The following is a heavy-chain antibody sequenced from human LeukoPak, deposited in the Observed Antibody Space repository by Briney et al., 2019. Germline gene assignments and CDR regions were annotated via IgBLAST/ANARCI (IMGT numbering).Heavy chain of an antibody. J-gene: IGHJ5*02. CDR1: GGSISSGGYY. V-gene: IGHV4-30-2*01. CDR3: ARDLAAVRGLDP. CDR2: IYHSGST. D-gene: IGHD6-13*01. Sequence: SETLSLTCTVSGGSISSGGYYWRWIRQPPGKGLEWIGYIYHSGSTYYNPSPKSRVTISVDRSKNQFSLKLSSVTAADTAVYYCARDLAAVRGLDPWGQGTLVTVSS.